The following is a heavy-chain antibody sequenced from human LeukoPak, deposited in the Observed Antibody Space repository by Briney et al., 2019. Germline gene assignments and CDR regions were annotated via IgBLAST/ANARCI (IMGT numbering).Heavy chain of an antibody. CDR1: GYTFTGYF. D-gene: IGHD6-13*01. J-gene: IGHJ1*01. V-gene: IGHV1-2*02. Sequence: ASVKVSCKDSGYTFTGYFLQWVRQVPGQVLEWMEWINPNSGGTNYAQKFQGRVTMTRDTSISTAYMELSRLRSDDTAVYFCARDEPVSQPAAADGGYWGQRTLVTVSS. CDR2: INPNSGGT. CDR3: ARDEPVSQPAAADGGY.